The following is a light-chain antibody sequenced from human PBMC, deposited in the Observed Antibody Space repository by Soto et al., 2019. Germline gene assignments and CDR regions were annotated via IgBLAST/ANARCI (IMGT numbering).Light chain of an antibody. CDR2: DAV. V-gene: IGKV3-20*01. J-gene: IGKJ4*01. CDR3: HQYGTSPPT. CDR1: QAVASRY. Sequence: IALTQFPGTLSLSPGERATLSCRASQAVASRYLAWYQQRPGQPPRLLLYDAVNRDTGIPERFSGSGIGTVFTLSISRLEPEDFAVYHCHQYGTSPPTFGGGTKVEI.